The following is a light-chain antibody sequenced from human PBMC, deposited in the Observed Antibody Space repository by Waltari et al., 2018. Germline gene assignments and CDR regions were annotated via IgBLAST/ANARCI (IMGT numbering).Light chain of an antibody. CDR2: EAA. CDR1: QGISTY. V-gene: IGKV1-9*01. J-gene: IGKJ2*01. CDR3: QQLNSYPYT. Sequence: DIQLTQSPSFLSASVGDRVTITCRASQGISTYLLWYQQKPGKAPNLLIYEAATLQSGVPSRFSGSGSGTEFALTISSLQPEDFATYYCQQLNSYPYTFGQGTMLEIK.